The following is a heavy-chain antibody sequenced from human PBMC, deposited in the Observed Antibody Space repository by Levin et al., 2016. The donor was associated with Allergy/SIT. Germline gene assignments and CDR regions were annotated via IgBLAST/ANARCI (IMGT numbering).Heavy chain of an antibody. D-gene: IGHD2-15*01. J-gene: IGHJ1*01. CDR3: ARDYCSGGSCYSAEYFRA. V-gene: IGHV1-46*01. CDR2: INPSGGST. Sequence: WVRQAPGQGLEWMGIINPSGGSTSYAQKFQGRVTMTRDTSTSTVYMELSSLRSEDTAVYYCARDYCSGGSCYSAEYFRALGPGHPGHRLL.